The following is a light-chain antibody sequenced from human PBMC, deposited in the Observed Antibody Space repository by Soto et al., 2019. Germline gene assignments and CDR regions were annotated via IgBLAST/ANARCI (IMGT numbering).Light chain of an antibody. CDR2: DAS. CDR3: QQRSNWPIT. Sequence: EIVLTQSPGTLSLSPGERATLSCRASQSVSSSYLAWYQQKPGQAPRLLIYDASNRATGIPARFSGSGSGTDFTLTISSLEPEDFAVYYCQQRSNWPITFGQGTKVDNK. CDR1: QSVSSSY. V-gene: IGKV3D-20*02. J-gene: IGKJ1*01.